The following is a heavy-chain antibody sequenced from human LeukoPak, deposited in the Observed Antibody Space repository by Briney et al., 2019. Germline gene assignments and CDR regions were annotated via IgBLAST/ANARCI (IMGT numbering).Heavy chain of an antibody. D-gene: IGHD5-18*01. Sequence: SVKVSCKASGGTFSSYAISWVRQAPGQGLEWMGGIIPTFGTANYAQKFQGRVTITADESTSTAYMELSSLRSEDTAVYYCARGGHTAMVNSDAFDIWGQGTMVTVSS. CDR1: GGTFSSYA. J-gene: IGHJ3*02. CDR2: IIPTFGTA. V-gene: IGHV1-69*01. CDR3: ARGGHTAMVNSDAFDI.